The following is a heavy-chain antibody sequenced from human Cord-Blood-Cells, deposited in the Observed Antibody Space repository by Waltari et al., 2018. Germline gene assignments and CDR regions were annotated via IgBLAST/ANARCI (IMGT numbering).Heavy chain of an antibody. V-gene: IGHV3-74*01. Sequence: QLVESGGGLVQPGGSLSLSLSASGSFFSSYCMNWFRQAPVQGLGWVSRIMSDGRSTSYADSVKGRFTISRNNAKNTLYLQMNSLRAEDTAVYYGASGLKLAVAFDIWGQGTMVTVSS. J-gene: IGHJ3*02. D-gene: IGHD2-8*02. CDR3: ASGLKLAVAFDI. CDR1: GSFFSSYC. CDR2: IMSDGRST.